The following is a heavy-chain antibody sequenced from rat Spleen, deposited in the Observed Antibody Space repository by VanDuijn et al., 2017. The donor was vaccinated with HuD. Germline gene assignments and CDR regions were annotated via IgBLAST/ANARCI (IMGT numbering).Heavy chain of an antibody. D-gene: IGHD4-4*01. CDR3: ARRQFGVGYVMDA. J-gene: IGHJ4*01. Sequence: EVQLVESGGGLVQPGRSLKLSCAASGFTFGNHDMAWVRQAPSKGLEWVASISPSGDSTYYRDSVKGRLTVSRDDAQRILFLQMDSLRSEDTATYYCARRQFGVGYVMDAWGQGASVTVSS. V-gene: IGHV5-25*01. CDR1: GFTFGNHD. CDR2: ISPSGDST.